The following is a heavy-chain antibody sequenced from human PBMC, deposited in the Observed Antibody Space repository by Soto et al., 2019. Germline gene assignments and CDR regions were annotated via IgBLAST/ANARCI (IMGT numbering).Heavy chain of an antibody. D-gene: IGHD2-15*01. Sequence: QVQLQQWGAGLLKPSETLSLTCAVSGESLGGFHWSWIRQPPGKGLEWIGEISRSGSTNYDPSLKSRVTMSMDTSRNRVSLKLSSVTDADTAVYYCARGRTAALIETRLFRVLFDLWGHGNLVIVSS. V-gene: IGHV4-34*01. CDR2: ISRSGST. J-gene: IGHJ4*01. CDR3: ARGRTAALIETRLFRVLFDL. CDR1: GESLGGFH.